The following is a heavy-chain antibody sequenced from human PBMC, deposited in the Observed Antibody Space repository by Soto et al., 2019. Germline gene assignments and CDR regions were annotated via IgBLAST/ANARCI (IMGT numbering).Heavy chain of an antibody. CDR3: ARDRTAVAGTCFDY. CDR1: GGTFSSYA. V-gene: IGHV1-69*13. CDR2: IIPISGTA. J-gene: IGHJ4*02. D-gene: IGHD6-19*01. Sequence: ASVKVSCNASGGTFSSYAISWVRKAPGQGLEWMGGIIPISGTANHAQKFQGRVTITADASTSTAYMELSSLRPEDTGEYYFARDRTAVAGTCFDYWSQGTLVTVSS.